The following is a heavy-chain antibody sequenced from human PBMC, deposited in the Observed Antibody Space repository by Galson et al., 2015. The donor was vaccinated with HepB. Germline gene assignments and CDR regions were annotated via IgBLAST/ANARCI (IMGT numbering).Heavy chain of an antibody. D-gene: IGHD3-22*01. Sequence: SLRLSCAASGFTLSMYGMNWVRQAPGKGLEWVAGISGSVSGTYYADSVKGRFTISRDNSKNTLYLQMDSLRNEDTALYYCARNTPASGYHGLHYGGQGTLVTVSS. CDR2: ISGSVSGT. J-gene: IGHJ4*02. CDR3: ARNTPASGYHGLHY. V-gene: IGHV3-23*01. CDR1: GFTLSMYG.